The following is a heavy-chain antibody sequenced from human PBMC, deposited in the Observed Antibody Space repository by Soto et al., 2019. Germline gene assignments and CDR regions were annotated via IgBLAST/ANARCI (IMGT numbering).Heavy chain of an antibody. CDR3: VRYDRINMKPYSPEGFHI. J-gene: IGHJ3*02. D-gene: IGHD3-3*02. V-gene: IGHV4-4*08. CDR2: VHKTGST. CDR1: GASLDSYL. Sequence: PSETLSLTCSVAGASLDSYLWSWIRQTPGKGLEWIGYVHKTGSTTYNPSLKSRGTISVDTSKNQFSLRLSSVTAADTGVYYCVRYDRINMKPYSPEGFHIWGQGTMVTGS.